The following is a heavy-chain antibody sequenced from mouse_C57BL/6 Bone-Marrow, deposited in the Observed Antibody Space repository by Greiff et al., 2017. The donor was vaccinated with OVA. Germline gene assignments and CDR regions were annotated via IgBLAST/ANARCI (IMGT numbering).Heavy chain of an antibody. Sequence: VKLVESGPGLVAPSQSLSITCTVSGFSLTSYAISWVRQPPGKGLEWLGVIWTGGGTNYNSALKSRLSISKDNSKSQVFLKMNSLQTDDTARYYCARNSPVVATGAMDYWGQGTSVTVSS. CDR1: GFSLTSYA. V-gene: IGHV2-9-1*01. CDR2: IWTGGGT. J-gene: IGHJ4*01. D-gene: IGHD1-1*01. CDR3: ARNSPVVATGAMDY.